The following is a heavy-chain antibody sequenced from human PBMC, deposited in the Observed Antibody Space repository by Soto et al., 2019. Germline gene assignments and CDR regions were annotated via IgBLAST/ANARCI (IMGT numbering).Heavy chain of an antibody. V-gene: IGHV1-69*04. CDR2: IIPILGIV. CDR3: AREMSSDDYGDYEIVGAFDI. D-gene: IGHD4-17*01. J-gene: IGHJ3*02. Sequence: SVKVSCKASGGTFSSYTISWVRQAPGQGLEWMGRIIPILGIVNYAQKFQGRVTITADKSTSTAYMELSSLRSEDTAVYYCAREMSSDDYGDYEIVGAFDIWGQGTMVTVSS. CDR1: GGTFSSYT.